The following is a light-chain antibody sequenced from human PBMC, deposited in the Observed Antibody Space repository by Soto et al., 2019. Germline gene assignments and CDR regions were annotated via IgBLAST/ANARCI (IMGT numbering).Light chain of an antibody. CDR3: QQPGSSPIT. Sequence: EIVVTQSPGTLSLSPGERATLSCRASQSVSSSYLDWYQQQPGQAPRLLIYAASSSGAGIPARFSGSGSGTDFTLTINRLEPEDFAVYYCQQPGSSPITFGPGTKVDIK. CDR1: QSVSSSY. CDR2: AAS. J-gene: IGKJ3*01. V-gene: IGKV3-20*01.